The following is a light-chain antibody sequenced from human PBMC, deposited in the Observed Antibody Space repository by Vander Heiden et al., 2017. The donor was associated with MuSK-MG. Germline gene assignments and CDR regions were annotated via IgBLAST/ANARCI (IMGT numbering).Light chain of an antibody. Sequence: LLISWASTRESGVPDRFSGSGSETDFTLNINRLQAEDVGVYYCQQYYTSPWTFGHGTRVEIK. CDR2: WAS. J-gene: IGKJ1*01. CDR3: QQYYTSPWT. V-gene: IGKV4-1*01.